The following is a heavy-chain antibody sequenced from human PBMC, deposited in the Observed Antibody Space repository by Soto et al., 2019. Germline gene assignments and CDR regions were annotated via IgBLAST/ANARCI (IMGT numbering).Heavy chain of an antibody. CDR2: ITGSGASS. CDR1: GFTFSSHA. D-gene: IGHD6-19*01. Sequence: EVQLLESGGGLVQPGGSLRLSCAVSGFTFSSHAMSWVRQAPGKGLECVSSITGSGASSYYADSVKGRFTISRDKSKNTLYLQMNSLRAEDTAVYYCAKDLQFSGWLSAQTFDYCVQGTQFTVSS. CDR3: AKDLQFSGWLSAQTFDY. J-gene: IGHJ4*02. V-gene: IGHV3-23*01.